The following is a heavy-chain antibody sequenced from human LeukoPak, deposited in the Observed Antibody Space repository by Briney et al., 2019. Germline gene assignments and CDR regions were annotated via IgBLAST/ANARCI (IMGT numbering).Heavy chain of an antibody. CDR3: ADRPGEVAVRFDY. Sequence: GGTLRLSCAASGVTFSTFARTWVRQAPGKGLEWVSLISGSGGITYYADYVHARFTLSTDNSKTTLYLHMHSLRAEDTAVSYCADRPGEVAVRFDYCGQGPLVTVSS. CDR1: GVTFSTFA. J-gene: IGHJ4*02. CDR2: ISGSGGIT. V-gene: IGHV3-23*01. D-gene: IGHD2-15*01.